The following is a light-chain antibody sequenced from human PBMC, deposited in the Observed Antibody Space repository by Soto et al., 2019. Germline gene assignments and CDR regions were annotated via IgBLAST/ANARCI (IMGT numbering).Light chain of an antibody. J-gene: IGKJ1*01. Sequence: EIVLTQSPGTLSLSPGERATLSCRASQSVSSSYLAWYQQKPGQAPRLLIYGASSRATGIPDRFSGSGSGTDFTLTISRLEPEDFAVYYCQQYAGSRTFGQGTKAEIK. CDR2: GAS. V-gene: IGKV3-20*01. CDR3: QQYAGSRT. CDR1: QSVSSSY.